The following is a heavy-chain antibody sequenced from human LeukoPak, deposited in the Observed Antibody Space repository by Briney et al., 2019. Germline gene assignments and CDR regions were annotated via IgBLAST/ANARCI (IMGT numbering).Heavy chain of an antibody. D-gene: IGHD2-8*02. Sequence: PGGSLRLSCAASGFIFSPYWVTWVRQAPGMGLEWVANMKEDGGEKFYVGSVRGRFTISRDNAKNSLYLQMNSLRVEDTGVYYCARVRTEWYIDLWGRGTLVTVST. CDR3: ARVRTEWYIDL. CDR2: MKEDGGEK. J-gene: IGHJ2*01. V-gene: IGHV3-7*01. CDR1: GFIFSPYW.